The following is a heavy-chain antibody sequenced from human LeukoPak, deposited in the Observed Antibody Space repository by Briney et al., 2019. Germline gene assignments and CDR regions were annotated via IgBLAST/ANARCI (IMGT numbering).Heavy chain of an antibody. CDR1: GGSISSYY. CDR3: ARDFWELLHAGYFQH. CDR2: IYYSGST. Sequence: SETLSLTCTVSGGSISSYYWSWIRQPPGKGLEWIGYIYYSGSTNYKPSLKSRATISLETSKNQFSLKLNSVTAADTAVYYCARDFWELLHAGYFQHWGQGTLVTVSS. D-gene: IGHD1-26*01. V-gene: IGHV4-59*01. J-gene: IGHJ1*01.